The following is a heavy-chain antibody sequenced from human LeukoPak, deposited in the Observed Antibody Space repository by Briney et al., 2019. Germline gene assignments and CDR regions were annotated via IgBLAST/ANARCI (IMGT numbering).Heavy chain of an antibody. V-gene: IGHV4-39*01. CDR1: GGSISSSSYY. CDR2: IYYSGST. J-gene: IGHJ4*02. Sequence: SETLSHTCTVSGGSISSSSYYWGWIRQPPGKGLEWIGSIYYSGSTYYNPSLKSRVTISVDTSKNQFSLKLSSVTAADTAVYYCASGRSGSYYEGRFDYWGQGTLVTVSS. CDR3: ASGRSGSYYEGRFDY. D-gene: IGHD1-26*01.